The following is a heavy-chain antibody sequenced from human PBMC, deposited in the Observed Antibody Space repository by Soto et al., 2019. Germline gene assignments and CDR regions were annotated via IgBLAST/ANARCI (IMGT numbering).Heavy chain of an antibody. D-gene: IGHD3-10*01. V-gene: IGHV4-30-2*01. CDR2: IYHSGST. Sequence: SETLSLTCAVSGGSISSGGYSWSWIRQPPGKGLEWIGYIYHSGSTYYNPSLKSRVTISVDRSKNQFSLKLSSVTAADTAVYYCARENNVLPGGYFDYWGQGTLVTVPS. J-gene: IGHJ4*02. CDR3: ARENNVLPGGYFDY. CDR1: GGSISSGGYS.